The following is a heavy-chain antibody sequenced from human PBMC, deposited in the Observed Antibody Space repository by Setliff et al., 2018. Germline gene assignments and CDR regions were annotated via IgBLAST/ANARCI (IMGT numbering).Heavy chain of an antibody. V-gene: IGHV4-38-2*01. J-gene: IGHJ6*02. CDR2: IYYSGST. CDR3: ARVSMLAAAGYYSYYYGMDV. Sequence: SETLSLTCAVSGYSISSAYYWGWIRQPPGKGLEWIGSIYYSGSTYYNPSLKSRVTISVDTSKSQFSLKLSSVTAADTAVYYCARVSMLAAAGYYSYYYGMDVWGQGTTVTV. CDR1: GYSISSAYY. D-gene: IGHD6-13*01.